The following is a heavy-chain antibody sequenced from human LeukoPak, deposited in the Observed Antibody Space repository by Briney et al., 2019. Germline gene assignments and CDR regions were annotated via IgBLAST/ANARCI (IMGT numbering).Heavy chain of an antibody. CDR3: ATKQWLAPPPDS. V-gene: IGHV3-74*01. D-gene: IGHD6-19*01. Sequence: PGGSLRLSCAASGFTFSKYWMLWVRQAPGKGLESVSRINTDGTVTTYADSVKGRFTVSKDNADKTMFLQRNSVRDEDTAVYYCATKQWLAPPPDSWGQGTPVTVSS. J-gene: IGHJ4*02. CDR1: GFTFSKYW. CDR2: INTDGTVT.